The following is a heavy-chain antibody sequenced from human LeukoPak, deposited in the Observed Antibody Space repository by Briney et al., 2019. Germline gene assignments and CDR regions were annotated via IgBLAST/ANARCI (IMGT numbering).Heavy chain of an antibody. Sequence: GGSLRLSCVASGFTFSRYWMHWVRQAPGKGLEWVSVMYSSGSTYYADSVKGRFIISRDNSKNTLYLQMNRLRAEDTALYYCVREIPNIWGQGTMVTVSS. CDR3: VREIPNI. V-gene: IGHV3-66*01. J-gene: IGHJ3*02. CDR1: GFTFSRYW. CDR2: MYSSGST.